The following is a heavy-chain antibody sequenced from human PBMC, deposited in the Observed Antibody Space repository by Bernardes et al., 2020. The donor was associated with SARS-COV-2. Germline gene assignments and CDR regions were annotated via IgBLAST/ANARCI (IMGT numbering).Heavy chain of an antibody. CDR2: ISTSSSYI. Sequence: GGSLRLSCAASGFTFSSYTMNWVRQAPGKWLEWISSISTSSSYISYSDSVRGRFTISRDNAKNSVSLQMNSLRAEDTAVYYCARDQAYGGVYQFDFWGQGTLVTVSS. CDR3: ARDQAYGGVYQFDF. V-gene: IGHV3-21*04. CDR1: GFTFSSYT. D-gene: IGHD4-17*01. J-gene: IGHJ4*02.